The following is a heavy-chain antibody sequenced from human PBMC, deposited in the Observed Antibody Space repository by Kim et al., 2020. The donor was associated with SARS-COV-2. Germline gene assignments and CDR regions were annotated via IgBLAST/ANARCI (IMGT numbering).Heavy chain of an antibody. CDR3: ARHTLMYTSSSPWYFDL. CDR2: IYYTGRT. V-gene: IGHV4-39*01. Sequence: SETLSLTCTVSCGSISGTTDYWAWIRQPPGKGLEWIGSIYYTGRTYDYPSLKSRLTISVDTSKQQFSLKLSSVTAADTALYYCARHTLMYTSSSPWYFDLWGRGTLVTVSS. D-gene: IGHD6-6*01. J-gene: IGHJ2*01. CDR1: CGSISGTTDY.